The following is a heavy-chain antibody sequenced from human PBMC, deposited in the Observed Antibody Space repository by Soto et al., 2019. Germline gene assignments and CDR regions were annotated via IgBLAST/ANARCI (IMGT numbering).Heavy chain of an antibody. V-gene: IGHV3-23*01. CDR1: GFTFSTYA. J-gene: IGHJ6*02. D-gene: IGHD1-1*01. Sequence: EVQLLESVGGLVQPGGSLRLSCAASGFTFSTYAMNLVRQAPGNGMEWVSAISGSGGSIHDADSVQGRFPISRANSKSTMHLQLNSLRGEDTAVYHCVKGPWKGDVWGQGTTVT. CDR2: ISGSGGSI. CDR3: VKGPWKGDV.